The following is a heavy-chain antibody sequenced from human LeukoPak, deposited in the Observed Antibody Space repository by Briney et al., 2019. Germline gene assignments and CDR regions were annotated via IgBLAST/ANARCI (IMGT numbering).Heavy chain of an antibody. D-gene: IGHD6-13*01. V-gene: IGHV3-15*01. CDR2: IKSKTDGGTT. Sequence: GRSLRLSCAASGFSFRSYGMHWVRQAPGKGLEWVGRIKSKTDGGTTDYAAPVKGRFTISRDDSKNTLYLQMNSLKTEDTAVYYCTTDRIGYSSSWYDWGQGTLVTVSS. CDR1: GFSFRSYG. CDR3: TTDRIGYSSSWYD. J-gene: IGHJ4*02.